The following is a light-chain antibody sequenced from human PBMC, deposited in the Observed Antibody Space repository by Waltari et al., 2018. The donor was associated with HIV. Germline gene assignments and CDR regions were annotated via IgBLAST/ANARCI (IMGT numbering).Light chain of an antibody. V-gene: IGLV1-40*01. CDR2: ANS. CDR3: QSYDSSLSGSV. J-gene: IGLJ1*01. Sequence: QSVLTPPPSESGAPGQRVTISCTGSFSTIGAGYDVHWYQQLPGAAPKLLIFANSNRPSGVPDRFSGSKSVTSASLAITGLRAEDEADYYCQSYDSSLSGSVFGTGTKVTVL. CDR1: FSTIGAGYD.